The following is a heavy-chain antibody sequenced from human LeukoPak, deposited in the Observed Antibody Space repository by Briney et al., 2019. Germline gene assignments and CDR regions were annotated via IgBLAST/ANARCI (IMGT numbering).Heavy chain of an antibody. Sequence: GGSLRLSCAASGFTFSSYSMNWVRQAPGKGLEWVSYISSSSTIYYADSVKGRFTISRDNAKNSLYLQMNSLRAEDSAVYYCASEGGIQLWSDYWGQGTLVTVSS. CDR3: ASEGGIQLWSDY. CDR2: ISSSSTI. V-gene: IGHV3-48*04. CDR1: GFTFSSYS. D-gene: IGHD5-18*01. J-gene: IGHJ4*02.